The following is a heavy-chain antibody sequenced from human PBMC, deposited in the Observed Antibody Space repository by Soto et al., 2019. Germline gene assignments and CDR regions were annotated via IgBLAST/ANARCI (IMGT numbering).Heavy chain of an antibody. CDR3: ARDPGYYYYYGMDV. CDR1: GYTFTSYA. CDR2: INAGNGNT. Sequence: QVPLVQSGAEVKKPGASVKVSCKASGYTFTSYAMHWVRQAPGQRLEWMGWINAGNGNTKYSQKFQGRVTITRDTSASTAYMELSSLRSEDTAVYYCARDPGYYYYYGMDVWGQGTTVTVSS. V-gene: IGHV1-3*01. J-gene: IGHJ6*02.